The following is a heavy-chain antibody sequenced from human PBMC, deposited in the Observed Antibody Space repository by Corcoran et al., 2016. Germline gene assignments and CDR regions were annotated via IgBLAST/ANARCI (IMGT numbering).Heavy chain of an antibody. V-gene: IGHV3-53*01. CDR2: IYSGGST. CDR1: GFTVSSNY. Sequence: EVQLVESGGGLIQPGGSLRLSCAASGFTVSSNYMSWVRQAPGKGLEWVSVIYSGGSTYYADSVKGRFTISRDNSKNTLYLQMNSLSAEDTAVYYCASRSSSWYYYYGMDVWGQGTTVTVSS. D-gene: IGHD6-13*01. CDR3: ASRSSSWYYYYGMDV. J-gene: IGHJ6*02.